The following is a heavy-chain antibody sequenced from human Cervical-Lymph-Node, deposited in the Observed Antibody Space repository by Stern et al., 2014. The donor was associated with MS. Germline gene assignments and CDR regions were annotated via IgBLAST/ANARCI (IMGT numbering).Heavy chain of an antibody. D-gene: IGHD2-8*01. V-gene: IGHV3-30*03. CDR2: ISYDGNHK. CDR3: ARDYEDTSMLFDH. J-gene: IGHJ4*02. CDR1: GFTFSSYG. Sequence: VQLEESGGAVVQPGRSLRLSCAASGFTFSSYGMHWVRKATGKGLEWVTVISYDGNHKYYAASVKGRFTISRDNSKNTLHLQMNSVTPDDTAIYYCARDYEDTSMLFDHWGQGTLVTVSS.